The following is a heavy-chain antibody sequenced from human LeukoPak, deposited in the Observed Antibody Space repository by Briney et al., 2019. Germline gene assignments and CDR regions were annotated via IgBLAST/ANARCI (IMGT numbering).Heavy chain of an antibody. CDR1: DGSFSGYY. Sequence: SETLSLTCAVYDGSFSGYYWSWIRQPPGKGLQWIGEINHSGSTNYNPSLKSRVTISVDTSKNQFSLKLSSVTAADTAVYYCARAPYYDFWSGYYTRGGWWFDPWGQGTLVTVSS. CDR2: INHSGST. D-gene: IGHD3-3*01. CDR3: ARAPYYDFWSGYYTRGGWWFDP. V-gene: IGHV4-34*01. J-gene: IGHJ5*02.